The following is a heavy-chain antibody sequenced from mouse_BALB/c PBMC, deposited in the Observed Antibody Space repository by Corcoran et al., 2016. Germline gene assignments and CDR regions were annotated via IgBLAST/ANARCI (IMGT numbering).Heavy chain of an antibody. CDR1: GYTFTTAG. V-gene: IGHV9-4*02. D-gene: IGHD2-3*01. CDR2: INTHSGVP. J-gene: IGHJ2*01. CDR3: ARSDGYYYFDY. Sequence: QIQLVQSGPELKKPGETVRISCKASGYTFTTAGMQWVQKMPGKGLKWIGWINTHSGVPKYAEDFKGRFAFSLETSASTAYLQISNLKNEDTATYFCARSDGYYYFDYWGQGTTLPVSS.